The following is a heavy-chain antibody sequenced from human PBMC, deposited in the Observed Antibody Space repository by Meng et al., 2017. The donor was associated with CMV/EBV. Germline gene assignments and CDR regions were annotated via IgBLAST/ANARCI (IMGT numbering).Heavy chain of an antibody. CDR3: ARIMAGTTSYGMDI. D-gene: IGHD1-7*01. CDR2: IFYSGRA. CDR1: GGSISSSTYY. Sequence: GSLSLTCTVSGGSISSSTYYWGWIRQPPGKGLEWIGSIFYSGRAFYNPSLKSRISISVDTSKNQFSLKLSSVTAADTAVYYCARIMAGTTSYGMDIWGQGTTVTVSS. J-gene: IGHJ6*02. V-gene: IGHV4-39*01.